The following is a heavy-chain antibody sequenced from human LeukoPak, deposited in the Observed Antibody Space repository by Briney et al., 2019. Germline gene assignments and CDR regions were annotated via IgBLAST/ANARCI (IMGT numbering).Heavy chain of an antibody. CDR2: ISGSGGST. CDR1: GFTFITYA. J-gene: IGHJ4*02. V-gene: IGHV3-23*01. Sequence: GGSLRLSCAASGFTFITYAMSPVRQAPGKGLEWVSAISGSGGSTYYADSVKGRFTISRDNPKNTLYLQMNSLRAEDTAVYYCAKAGIQLWFAYWGQGTLVTVSS. D-gene: IGHD5-18*01. CDR3: AKAGIQLWFAY.